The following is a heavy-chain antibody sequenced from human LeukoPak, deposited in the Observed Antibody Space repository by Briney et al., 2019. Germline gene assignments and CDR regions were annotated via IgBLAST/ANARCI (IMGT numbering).Heavy chain of an antibody. D-gene: IGHD3-10*01. CDR3: ARGRGSLWFGLNWFDP. V-gene: IGHV4-59*01. CDR1: GGSISSYY. Sequence: SETLSLTCTVSGGSISSYYWSWIRQPPGKGLEWIGYIYYSGSTNYNPSLKSRVTISVDTSKNQFSLKLSSVTAADTAVYYCARGRGSLWFGLNWFDPWGQGTLVTVSS. CDR2: IYYSGST. J-gene: IGHJ5*02.